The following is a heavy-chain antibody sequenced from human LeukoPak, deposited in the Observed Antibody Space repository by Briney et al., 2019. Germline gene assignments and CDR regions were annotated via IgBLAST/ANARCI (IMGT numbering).Heavy chain of an antibody. V-gene: IGHV3-30*18. CDR1: GFTFSSYG. CDR3: AQVLGQNYYIYYGMDV. J-gene: IGHJ6*02. CDR2: ISYDGSNK. Sequence: GRSLRLSCAASGFTFSSYGMHWVRQAPGKGLEWVAVISYDGSNKYYADSVKGRFTISRDNSKNTLYLQMNSLRADDTAVYYCAQVLGQNYYIYYGMDVWGQGPTVTVSS. D-gene: IGHD3-10*01.